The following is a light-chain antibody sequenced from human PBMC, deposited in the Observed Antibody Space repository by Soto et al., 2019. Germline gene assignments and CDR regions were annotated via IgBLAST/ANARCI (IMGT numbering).Light chain of an antibody. V-gene: IGKV1D-12*01. CDR2: ATS. CDR1: QDISNW. J-gene: IGKJ4*01. CDR3: QQADSFPLT. Sequence: DIPMTQSPSSVSASVGDRVFITCRASQDISNWLAWYQQKPGKAPKLLIYATSRLQSGVPSRFSGSASGTDFTLTISSLQPEDFATYYCQQADSFPLTFGGGTKVEIK.